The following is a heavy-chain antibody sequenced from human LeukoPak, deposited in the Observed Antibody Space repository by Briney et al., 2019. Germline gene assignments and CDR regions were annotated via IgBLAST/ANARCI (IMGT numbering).Heavy chain of an antibody. V-gene: IGHV3-23*01. D-gene: IGHD6-13*01. CDR2: MSGSGGTT. CDR1: GFPFSSYA. Sequence: GGSLSLSCAASGFPFSSYAMSWVPEAPGKGLEWGSAMSGSGGTTYYADSVKGRFAISRDNSRNTLYLQMSSLRTEDTALYYCAKVQQLATIYYFDYWGQGSLVTVSS. CDR3: AKVQQLATIYYFDY. J-gene: IGHJ4*02.